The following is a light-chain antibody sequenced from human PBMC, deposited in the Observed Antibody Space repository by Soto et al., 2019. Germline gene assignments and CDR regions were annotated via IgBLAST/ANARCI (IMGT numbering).Light chain of an antibody. CDR3: QQYGSSPPT. V-gene: IGKV3-20*01. Sequence: IVLTQSPCTLSLSAGERATLSCRASQSVSSSYLAWYQQKPGQAPRLLIYGASSRATGIPERFSGSGSGTDFTLTISRLAPEDFALYYCQQYGSSPPTFGQGTKVDIK. CDR2: GAS. J-gene: IGKJ1*01. CDR1: QSVSSSY.